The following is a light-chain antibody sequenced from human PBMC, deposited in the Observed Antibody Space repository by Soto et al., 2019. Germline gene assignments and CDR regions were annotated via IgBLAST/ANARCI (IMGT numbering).Light chain of an antibody. CDR1: QSISRD. CDR2: AAS. Sequence: DIQMTQSPSTLSASVGDRVTITCRASQSISRDLAWYQQKPGKAPKLLIFAASSLQSGVPSRFSGSRSGPDFTLTISSLQPEDFATYYCQQSYSSPPTFGQGTKVDIK. J-gene: IGKJ1*01. CDR3: QQSYSSPPT. V-gene: IGKV1-39*01.